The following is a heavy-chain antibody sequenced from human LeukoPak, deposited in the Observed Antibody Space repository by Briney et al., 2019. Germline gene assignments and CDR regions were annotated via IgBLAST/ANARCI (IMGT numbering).Heavy chain of an antibody. CDR1: GFTFRNYG. J-gene: IGHJ5*02. CDR2: TSHDGSNK. D-gene: IGHD3-9*01. CDR3: VKASAVSYYDILTGYYPRPNWFDP. Sequence: PGRSLRLSCAASGFTFRNYGMHWVRQAPGKGLEWVAVTSHDGSNKYYTDSVKGRFTISRDNSKDTLYLQMNSLRPEDTAVYYCVKASAVSYYDILTGYYPRPNWFDPWGQGTLVTVSS. V-gene: IGHV3-30*18.